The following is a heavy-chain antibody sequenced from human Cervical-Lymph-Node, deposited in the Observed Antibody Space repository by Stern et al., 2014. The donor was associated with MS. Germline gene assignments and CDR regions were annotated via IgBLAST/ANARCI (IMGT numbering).Heavy chain of an antibody. V-gene: IGHV3-33*01. CDR3: ARGGDSSLARGGFDY. CDR1: GFTFNNYV. CDR2: LWYDGNNK. D-gene: IGHD5-12*01. J-gene: IGHJ4*02. Sequence: VQLVESGGGVVQPGRSLRLTCAGSGFTFNNYVMHWVRQAPGKGLEWVAVLWYDGNNKWYEDSAKGRFTISRDSSKNTVYLQMNSLRVEDTAVYYCARGGDSSLARGGFDYWGQGTLVTVSS.